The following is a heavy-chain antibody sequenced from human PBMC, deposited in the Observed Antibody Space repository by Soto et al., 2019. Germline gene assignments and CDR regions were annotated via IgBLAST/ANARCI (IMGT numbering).Heavy chain of an antibody. J-gene: IGHJ5*02. D-gene: IGHD1-7*01. Sequence: SETLSLTCAVYGGSFSGFYWSWIRQPPGKGLEWIGEINHSGTTNSNPSLKSRVTISVDTSKNQFSLKLSSVTAADTAVYYCARYHTPRYNWNYFRWFDPWGQGTLVTVSS. CDR1: GGSFSGFY. CDR3: ARYHTPRYNWNYFRWFDP. CDR2: INHSGTT. V-gene: IGHV4-34*01.